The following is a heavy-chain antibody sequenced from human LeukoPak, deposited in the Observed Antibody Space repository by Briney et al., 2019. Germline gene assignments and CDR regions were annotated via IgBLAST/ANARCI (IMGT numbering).Heavy chain of an antibody. J-gene: IGHJ4*02. CDR2: IWPDGSKK. CDR1: GFTFGTYA. Sequence: PGGSLRLSCAGSGFTFGTYAMHWVRQAPGKGLEWVAFIWPDGSKKYYADSVKGRFAISRENSNNTLYLQMNSLRPEDTGLYFCAKISSSAEPNFDHWGQGTRLTVSS. D-gene: IGHD1-14*01. V-gene: IGHV3-30*02. CDR3: AKISSSAEPNFDH.